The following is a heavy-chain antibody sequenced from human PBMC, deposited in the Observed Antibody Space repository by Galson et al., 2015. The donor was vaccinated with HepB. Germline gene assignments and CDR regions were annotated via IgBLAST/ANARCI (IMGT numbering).Heavy chain of an antibody. V-gene: IGHV3-69-1*01. Sequence: WVRQAPGKGPEWVSSITGTGTTKYADSVKGRFTISRDNAKNSLYLQMNSLRDEDTAVYYCARERGFYGDFWGLGTLVIVSS. CDR2: ITGTGTT. J-gene: IGHJ4*02. CDR3: ARERGFYGDF. D-gene: IGHD2/OR15-2a*01.